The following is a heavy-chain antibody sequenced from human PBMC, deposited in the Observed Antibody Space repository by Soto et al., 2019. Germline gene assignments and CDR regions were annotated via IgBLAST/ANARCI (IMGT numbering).Heavy chain of an antibody. CDR2: ISYDGSNK. D-gene: IGHD3-22*01. Sequence: QVQLVASGGGVVQPGRSLRLSCAASGVTFSSYGMYWDRQAPGKGLEWVAVISYDGSNKYYADSVKGRFTISRDNSKNTLYLQMNSLRAEDTAVYYCAKASTMIVVVPFDYWGQGTLVTVSS. J-gene: IGHJ4*02. V-gene: IGHV3-30*18. CDR1: GVTFSSYG. CDR3: AKASTMIVVVPFDY.